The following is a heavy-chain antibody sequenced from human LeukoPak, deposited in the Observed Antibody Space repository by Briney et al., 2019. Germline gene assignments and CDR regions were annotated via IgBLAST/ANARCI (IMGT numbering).Heavy chain of an antibody. CDR2: IYYSGST. J-gene: IGHJ4*02. Sequence: KTSETLSLTCTVSGGSISSSSYYWGWIRQPPGKGLEWIGSIYYSGSTYYNPSLKSRVTISVDTSKNQFSLKLSSVTAADTAVYYCAREKVGAFDYWGQGTLVTVSS. CDR3: AREKVGAFDY. D-gene: IGHD1-26*01. CDR1: GGSISSSSYY. V-gene: IGHV4-39*02.